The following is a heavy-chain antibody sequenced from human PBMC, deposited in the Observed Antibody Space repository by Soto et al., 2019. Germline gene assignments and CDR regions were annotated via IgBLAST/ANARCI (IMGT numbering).Heavy chain of an antibody. Sequence: QITLKESGPTLVKPTQTLTLTCNVSGVSLSTGGVGVGWIRQPPGKALEWLALIYWDDDQRSSPSLKSRLTTTTATSKNQVVLTMTNMAPEDTATYYSAHMPAAKFDSWCQGTLVTVSS. CDR2: IYWDDDQ. CDR3: AHMPAAKFDS. D-gene: IGHD2-15*01. CDR1: GVSLSTGGVG. J-gene: IGHJ4*02. V-gene: IGHV2-5*02.